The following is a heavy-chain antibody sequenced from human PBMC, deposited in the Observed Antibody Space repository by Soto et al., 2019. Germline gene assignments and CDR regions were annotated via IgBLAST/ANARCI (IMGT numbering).Heavy chain of an antibody. D-gene: IGHD3-10*01. CDR2: IIPIFGTA. J-gene: IGHJ6*02. Sequence: QVQLVQSGAEVKKPGSSVKVSCKASGGTFSSYAISWVRQAPGQGLEWMGGIIPIFGTANYAQKVQGRVTITADESTSTAYMERSSLRSEDTAVYYCARDGDYYGSGRGDYGMDVWGQGTTVTVSS. CDR3: ARDGDYYGSGRGDYGMDV. CDR1: GGTFSSYA. V-gene: IGHV1-69*12.